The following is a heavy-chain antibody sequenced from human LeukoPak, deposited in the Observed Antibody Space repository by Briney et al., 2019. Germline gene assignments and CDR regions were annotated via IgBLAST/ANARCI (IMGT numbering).Heavy chain of an antibody. J-gene: IGHJ4*02. V-gene: IGHV3-23*01. CDR1: GFTFSTFA. Sequence: GGPLRLSCAASGFTFSTFAMSWVRQVPGKGLEWVSAITSSGESTEYADSVRGRFAISRDNSKAALYLQMNSLRADDTAVYYCAKRSGKSYGHFDSWGRGTPVTVSS. D-gene: IGHD3-10*01. CDR3: AKRSGKSYGHFDS. CDR2: ITSSGEST.